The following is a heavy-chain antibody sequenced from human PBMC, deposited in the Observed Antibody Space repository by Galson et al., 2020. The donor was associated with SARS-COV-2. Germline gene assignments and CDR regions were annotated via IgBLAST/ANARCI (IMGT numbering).Heavy chain of an antibody. CDR1: GFTFSSYG. CDR3: AKDQQIWYHDYFFGS. V-gene: IGHV3-30*18. D-gene: IGHD3-3*01. Sequence: GESLKISCAASGFTFSSYGIHWVRQAPGKGLEWVAAISYDGSNRYYADSVKGRITISRDNSKNVVFLQMSSLRPDDTAVYYCAKDQQIWYHDYFFGSWGQGTLVTVSS. J-gene: IGHJ4*02. CDR2: ISYDGSNR.